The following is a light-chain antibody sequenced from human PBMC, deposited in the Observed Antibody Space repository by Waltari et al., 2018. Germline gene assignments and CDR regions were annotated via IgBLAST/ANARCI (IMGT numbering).Light chain of an antibody. CDR1: SSDVGAYNF. J-gene: IGLJ1*01. CDR2: DVR. CDR3: NSYAGGDILYV. Sequence: QSALTQPPSASGSPGQSITIYCTGTSSDVGAYNFVSWYQQHPGKAPKLIIFDVRKRPSGVPDRFSGSKSGNTASLTVSGLQAEDEADYYCNSYAGGDILYVFGTGTRVTVL. V-gene: IGLV2-8*01.